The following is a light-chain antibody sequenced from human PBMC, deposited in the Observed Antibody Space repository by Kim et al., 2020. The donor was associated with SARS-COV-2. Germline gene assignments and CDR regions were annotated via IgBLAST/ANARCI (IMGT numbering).Light chain of an antibody. CDR3: SSFTTIGTWV. CDR1: SSDVGGYIH. V-gene: IGLV2-14*04. J-gene: IGLJ3*02. Sequence: GQSSTISCTGTSSDVGGYIHVSWYQQHPGKAPKLILCDVNKRPSGASDRFSGSKSANTASLTISGLQAEDEAEYYCSSFTTIGTWVFGGGTQLTVL. CDR2: DVN.